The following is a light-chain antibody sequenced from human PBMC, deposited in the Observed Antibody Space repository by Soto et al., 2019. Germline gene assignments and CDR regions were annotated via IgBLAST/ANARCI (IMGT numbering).Light chain of an antibody. V-gene: IGKV1-9*01. Sequence: IQLTQSPSSLSASVGDRVTITCRASQGISNSLAWYQQKPGKAPKLLMYLASTLQSGVQPRFSGTGSGTNFTLTISSLQPEDFATYYCQQLIRFPTKFGQGTKVEIK. CDR3: QQLIRFPTK. CDR1: QGISNS. J-gene: IGKJ1*01. CDR2: LAS.